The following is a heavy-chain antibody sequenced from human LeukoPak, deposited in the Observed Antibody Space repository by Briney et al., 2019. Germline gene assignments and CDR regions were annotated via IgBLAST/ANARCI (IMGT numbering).Heavy chain of an antibody. Sequence: SETLSLTCAVYGGSFSGHYWSWIRQPPGKGLEWIGEINHSGSTNYNPSLKSRVTISVDTSKNQFSLKLSSVTAADTAVYYCASGYSSGRGDYWGQGTLVTVSS. CDR1: GGSFSGHY. D-gene: IGHD6-19*01. V-gene: IGHV4-34*01. J-gene: IGHJ4*02. CDR2: INHSGST. CDR3: ASGYSSGRGDY.